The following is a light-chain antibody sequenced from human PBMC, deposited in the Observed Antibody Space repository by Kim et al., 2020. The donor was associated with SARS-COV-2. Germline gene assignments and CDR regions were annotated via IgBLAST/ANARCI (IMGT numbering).Light chain of an antibody. J-gene: IGKJ2*01. CDR2: LAS. Sequence: SAAVGDRVTFTCRASQTIDNYLAWYQQKPGTPPKLLIYLASALESGVPSRFTGSGSGTEFTLSISSLQPDDFAIYYCQQYFRFPYTFGQGTKLEI. CDR3: QQYFRFPYT. V-gene: IGKV1-5*03. CDR1: QTIDNY.